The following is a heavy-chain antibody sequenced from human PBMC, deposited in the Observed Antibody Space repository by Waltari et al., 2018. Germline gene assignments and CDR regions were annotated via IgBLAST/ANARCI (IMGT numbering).Heavy chain of an antibody. J-gene: IGHJ6*03. V-gene: IGHV1-69*05. CDR2: IIPIFGTA. D-gene: IGHD5-18*01. Sequence: QVQLVQSGAEVKKPGSSVKVSCKASGGTFSSYAISWVRQAPGQGLEWMGGIIPIFGTANYAQKFQGRVTITTDESTSTAYMELSSLRSEDTAVYYCARVGDTAMGANYYYYYMDVWGKGTTVTVSS. CDR1: GGTFSSYA. CDR3: ARVGDTAMGANYYYYYMDV.